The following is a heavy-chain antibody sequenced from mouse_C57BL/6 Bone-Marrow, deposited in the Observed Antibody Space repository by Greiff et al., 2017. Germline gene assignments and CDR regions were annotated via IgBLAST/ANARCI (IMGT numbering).Heavy chain of an antibody. CDR1: GFNIKDYY. Sequence: VQLQQSGAELVRPGASVKLSCTASGFNIKDYYMHWVKQRPEQGLEWIGRIDPEDGDTEYAPKVQGKATMTADTSSNTAYLQISSLTSEDTAVYYCTGRLRYYFDYWGQGTTLTVSS. D-gene: IGHD2-4*01. CDR3: TGRLRYYFDY. J-gene: IGHJ2*01. V-gene: IGHV14-1*01. CDR2: IDPEDGDT.